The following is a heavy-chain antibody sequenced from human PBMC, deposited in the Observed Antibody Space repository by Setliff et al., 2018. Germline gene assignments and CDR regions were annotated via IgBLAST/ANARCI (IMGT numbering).Heavy chain of an antibody. CDR3: ARFACNGGSCYLSASDH. Sequence: GGSLRLSCVASGFTFNNFAFNWVRQAPGKGLEWVSSISSRSTYIYYADSVKGRFTISRDNANNPLYLQMNSLRAEDTAMYYCARFACNGGSCYLSASDHWGQGALVTVSS. D-gene: IGHD2-15*01. CDR1: GFTFNNFA. J-gene: IGHJ4*02. CDR2: ISSRSTYI. V-gene: IGHV3-21*06.